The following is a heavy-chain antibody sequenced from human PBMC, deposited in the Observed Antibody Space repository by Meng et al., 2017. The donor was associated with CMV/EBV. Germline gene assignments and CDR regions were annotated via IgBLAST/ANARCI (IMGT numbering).Heavy chain of an antibody. CDR2: INPNSGGT. Sequence: ASVKVSCKASGYTFTGYYMHWVRQAPGQGLEWTGWINPNSGGTNYAQKFQGRVTMTRDTSISTAYMELSRLRSDDTAVYYCGVCARGHCGSSTLGYYYGMDVWGQGTTVTVSS. CDR3: GVCARGHCGSSTLGYYYGMDV. CDR1: GYTFTGYY. V-gene: IGHV1-2*02. D-gene: IGHD2-2*01. J-gene: IGHJ6*02.